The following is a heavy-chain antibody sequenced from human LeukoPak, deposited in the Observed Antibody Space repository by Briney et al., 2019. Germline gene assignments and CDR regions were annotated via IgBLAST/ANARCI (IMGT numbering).Heavy chain of an antibody. J-gene: IGHJ6*03. Sequence: SETLSLTCTVSGGSISSYYWSWIRQPAGKGLEWIGRIYTSGSTNYNPALKSRVTMSVDTSKNQFSLKLSSVTAADTAVYYCARLYYYGSGSYCNFYYYMDVWGKGTTVTVSS. CDR3: ARLYYYGSGSYCNFYYYMDV. CDR1: GGSISSYY. V-gene: IGHV4-4*07. CDR2: IYTSGST. D-gene: IGHD3-10*01.